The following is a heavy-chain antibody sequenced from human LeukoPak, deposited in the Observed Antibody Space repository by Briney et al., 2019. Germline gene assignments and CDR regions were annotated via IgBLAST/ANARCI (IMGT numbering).Heavy chain of an antibody. Sequence: GGSLRLSCAASGFTFSSYWMHWVRQAPGKGLVWVSRISADGSGTSYADSVKGRFTISRDNAKNTLYLQMNSLTAEDTALYYCVRSCSGGSCYGKFDYWGQGMLVTVSS. CDR2: ISADGSGT. V-gene: IGHV3-74*01. D-gene: IGHD2-15*01. CDR1: GFTFSSYW. J-gene: IGHJ4*02. CDR3: VRSCSGGSCYGKFDY.